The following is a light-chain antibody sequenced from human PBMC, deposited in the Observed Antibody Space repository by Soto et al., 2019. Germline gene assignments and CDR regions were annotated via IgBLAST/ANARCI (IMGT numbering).Light chain of an antibody. CDR2: EVS. J-gene: IGLJ1*01. V-gene: IGLV2-8*01. Sequence: QSLLTQPPSPSGSPGQSVTLSCTGTSSDVGGYNYVSWYQQHPGKAPKLMIYEVSKRPSGVPDRFSGSKSGNTASLTVSGLQAEDEADYYCSSYAGSNNYVFGTGTKVTVL. CDR1: SSDVGGYNY. CDR3: SSYAGSNNYV.